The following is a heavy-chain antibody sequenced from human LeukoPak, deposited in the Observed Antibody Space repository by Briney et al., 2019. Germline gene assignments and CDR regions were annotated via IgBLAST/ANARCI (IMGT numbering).Heavy chain of an antibody. CDR2: IIPIFGTT. V-gene: IGHV1-69*05. CDR1: GGTFSSYA. CDR3: ASGQLAARLNYYYYMDV. D-gene: IGHD6-13*01. J-gene: IGHJ6*03. Sequence: AASVKLSCKASGGTFSSYAISWVRQAPGQGLEWMGGIIPIFGTTNYAQKFQGRLTITTDESTSAAYMELSSLRSEDTVVYYCASGQLAARLNYYYYMDVWGKGTTVTVSS.